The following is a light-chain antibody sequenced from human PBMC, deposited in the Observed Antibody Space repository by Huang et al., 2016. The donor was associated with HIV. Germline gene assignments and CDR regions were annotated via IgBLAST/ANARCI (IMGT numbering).Light chain of an antibody. CDR2: LGS. Sequence: DIVMTQSPLSLAVTPGDPASISCRSSQSLVRGSGISYLYWYLQKPGQPPQILIYLGSNRDSGVPDRFSGSGSGTDFTLKISRVEAEDVGVYHCMQALQTPYTFGQGTKLEIK. CDR1: QSLVRGSGISY. J-gene: IGKJ2*01. V-gene: IGKV2-28*01. CDR3: MQALQTPYT.